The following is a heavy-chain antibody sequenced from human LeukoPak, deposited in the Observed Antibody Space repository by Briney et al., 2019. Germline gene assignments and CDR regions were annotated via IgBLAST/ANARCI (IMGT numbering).Heavy chain of an antibody. V-gene: IGHV3-21*01. D-gene: IGHD3-22*01. Sequence: GGALRLSCAASGFTFSSYSMNWVRQAPGKGLEWVSSISSSSSYIYYADSMKGRFTISRDNAKNSLYLQMNSLRAEDTAVYYCARDYYDSSGYYWSDYWGQGTLVTVSS. J-gene: IGHJ4*02. CDR2: ISSSSSYI. CDR1: GFTFSSYS. CDR3: ARDYYDSSGYYWSDY.